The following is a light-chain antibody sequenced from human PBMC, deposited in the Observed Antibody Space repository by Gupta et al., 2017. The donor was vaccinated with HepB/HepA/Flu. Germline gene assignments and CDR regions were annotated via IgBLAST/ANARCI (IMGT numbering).Light chain of an antibody. J-gene: IGKJ5*01. Sequence: EIVLTQSPGTLSLSPGERATLSCRASQYVNIYLAWYQQKPGQAPRLLIYDASNRATGIPARFSGSGSGTXFTLTIXSLEPEDFAVYYCQHRRSWPITFGXGTQVDIK. CDR1: QYVNIY. CDR2: DAS. V-gene: IGKV3-11*01. CDR3: QHRRSWPIT.